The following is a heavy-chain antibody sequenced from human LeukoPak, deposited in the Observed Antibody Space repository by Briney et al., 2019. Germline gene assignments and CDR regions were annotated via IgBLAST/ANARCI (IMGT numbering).Heavy chain of an antibody. J-gene: IGHJ4*02. CDR3: AKGTRFGELTIDY. D-gene: IGHD3-10*01. V-gene: IGHV3-9*03. Sequence: GGSLRLSCAASGFTFDDHAMHWVRQAPGKGLEWVSGISWNSGSIGYADSVKGRFTISRDNAKNSLYLQMNSLRAEDMALYYCAKGTRFGELTIDYWGQGTLVTVSS. CDR2: ISWNSGSI. CDR1: GFTFDDHA.